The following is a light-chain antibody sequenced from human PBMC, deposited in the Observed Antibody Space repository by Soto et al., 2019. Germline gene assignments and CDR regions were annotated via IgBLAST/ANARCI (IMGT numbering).Light chain of an antibody. CDR1: QSIRTD. Sequence: DIVMTQSPATLSVSPGERATLSCSASQSIRTDLAWYQQKSGQGPRLLIYGASSRATGIPARFSGSGSGTDFTLTISSLEPEDFAVYYCQQRNSWPPTFTFGQGTRLEIK. CDR2: GAS. V-gene: IGKV3-11*01. J-gene: IGKJ5*01. CDR3: QQRNSWPPTFT.